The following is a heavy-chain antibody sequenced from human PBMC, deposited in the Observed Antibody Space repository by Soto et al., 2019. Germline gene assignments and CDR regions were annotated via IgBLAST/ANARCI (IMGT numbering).Heavy chain of an antibody. CDR1: GFSFSDYS. V-gene: IGHV3-48*02. J-gene: IGHJ4*02. Sequence: GGSLRLSCVASGFSFSDYSMNWVRQAPGKGLQWVSYISSSSDNTYYADSVKGRFTVSRDNAKNALFLQMNSLRDDDTATYYCARLPKGSLVTAWGQGARVTVSS. D-gene: IGHD2-21*02. CDR2: ISSSSDNT. CDR3: ARLPKGSLVTA.